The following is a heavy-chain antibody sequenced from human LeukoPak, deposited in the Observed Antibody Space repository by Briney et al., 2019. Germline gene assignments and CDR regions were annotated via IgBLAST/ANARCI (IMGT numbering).Heavy chain of an antibody. J-gene: IGHJ4*02. CDR1: GFTFSSYG. CDR2: ISCDGSNK. V-gene: IGHV3-30*18. CDR3: AKDLGDGGYMDY. Sequence: GRSLRLSCAASGFTFSSYGMHWVRQAPGKGLEWVAVISCDGSNKYYADSVKGRFTISRDNSKNTLYLQMNSLRAEDTAVYYCAKDLGDGGYMDYWGQGTLVTVSS. D-gene: IGHD2-15*01.